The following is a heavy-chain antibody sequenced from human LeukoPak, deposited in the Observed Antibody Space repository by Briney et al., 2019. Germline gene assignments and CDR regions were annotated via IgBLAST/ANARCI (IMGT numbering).Heavy chain of an antibody. D-gene: IGHD2-2*01. CDR3: ARGRRAEGYCSSTSCLYYMDV. V-gene: IGHV1-8*01. CDR1: GYTFSSYD. Sequence: GASVKVSCKASGYTFSSYDINWVRQATGQGLEWVGWMNPNRGNTGYAQKFQGRVTMTRNTSVSTAYMELSSLRSEDTAVYYCARGRRAEGYCSSTSCLYYMDVWGKGTTVTVSS. J-gene: IGHJ6*03. CDR2: MNPNRGNT.